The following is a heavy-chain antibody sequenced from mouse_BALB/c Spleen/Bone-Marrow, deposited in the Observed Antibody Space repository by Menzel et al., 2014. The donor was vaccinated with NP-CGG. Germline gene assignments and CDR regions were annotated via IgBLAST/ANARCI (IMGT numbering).Heavy chain of an antibody. CDR1: GYTFTSYY. CDR3: TRGRTWDFDY. Sequence: QVQLKQSGAELMKPGASVKLSCKASGYTFTSYYMYWVKQRPGQGLEWIGEINPSNGGTNFNEKFKSRATLTVDKSSSTAYMQLSSLTSEDSALYYCTRGRTWDFDYWGQGTTLTVSS. J-gene: IGHJ2*01. D-gene: IGHD4-1*01. CDR2: INPSNGGT. V-gene: IGHV1S81*02.